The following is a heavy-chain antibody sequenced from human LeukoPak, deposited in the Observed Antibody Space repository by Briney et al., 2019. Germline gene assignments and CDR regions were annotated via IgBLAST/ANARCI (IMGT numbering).Heavy chain of an antibody. CDR3: AKVVGATTVSDAFDI. D-gene: IGHD1-26*01. CDR1: GGTFSSYA. Sequence: ASVKVSCKASGGTFSSYAISWVRQAPGQGLEWMGGIIPIFGTANYAQKFQGRVTITADESTSTAYMELSSLRSEDTAVYYCAKVVGATTVSDAFDIWGQGTMVTVSS. V-gene: IGHV1-69*13. CDR2: IIPIFGTA. J-gene: IGHJ3*02.